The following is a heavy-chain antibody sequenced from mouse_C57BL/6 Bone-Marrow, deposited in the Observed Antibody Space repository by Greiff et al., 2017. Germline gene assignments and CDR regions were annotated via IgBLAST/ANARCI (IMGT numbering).Heavy chain of an antibody. CDR1: GYTFTSYW. Sequence: VQLQQSGTVLARPGASVKMSCKTSGYTFTSYWMHWVKQRPGQGLEWIGAIYPGNSDTSYNQKFKGKAKLTAFTSASTAYMELSSLTNEDSSVYYCTREEAMDYWGQGTSVTVSS. CDR3: TREEAMDY. V-gene: IGHV1-5*01. J-gene: IGHJ4*01. CDR2: IYPGNSDT.